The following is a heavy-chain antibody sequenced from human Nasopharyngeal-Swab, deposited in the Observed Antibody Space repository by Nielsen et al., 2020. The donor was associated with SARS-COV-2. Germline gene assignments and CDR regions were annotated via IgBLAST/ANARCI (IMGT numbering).Heavy chain of an antibody. D-gene: IGHD6-13*01. CDR3: ARVDGIAAAPSEGWYFDL. V-gene: IGHV4-59*01. J-gene: IGHJ2*01. CDR1: GGSISSYY. Sequence: SETLPLTCTVSGGSISSYYCSWIRQLPGKGLEWIGYIYYSWSTNNNPPLTSRATITVYTSKNQFSLKLSSVTAADTAVYYCARVDGIAAAPSEGWYFDLWGRGTLVTVSS. CDR2: IYYSWST.